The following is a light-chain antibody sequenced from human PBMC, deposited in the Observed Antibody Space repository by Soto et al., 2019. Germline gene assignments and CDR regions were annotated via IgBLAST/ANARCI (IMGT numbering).Light chain of an antibody. CDR3: TSYTSTSTPVV. Sequence: QSALTQPASGSGSPGQSITISCTGTSSDVGGYNYVCWYQQQTGKAPKLMIYDVTNRPSVVYNRFSGSKSGSTAFLTISGRQAEDEANYYCTSYTSTSTPVVFGGGTQLTVL. CDR1: SSDVGGYNY. CDR2: DVT. J-gene: IGLJ2*01. V-gene: IGLV2-14*01.